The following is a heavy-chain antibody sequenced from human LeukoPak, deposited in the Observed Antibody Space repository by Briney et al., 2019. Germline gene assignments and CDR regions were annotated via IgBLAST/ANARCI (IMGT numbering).Heavy chain of an antibody. CDR2: IIPIFGTA. CDR3: ARVPPAANYYYYYYMDV. J-gene: IGHJ6*03. CDR1: GGTFSSYA. V-gene: IGHV1-69*05. D-gene: IGHD2-2*01. Sequence: SVRVSCKASGGTFSSYAISWVRQAPGQGLEWMGRIIPIFGTANYAQKFQGRVTITTDESTSTAYMELSSLRSEDTAVYYCARVPPAANYYYYYYMDVWGKGTTVTVSS.